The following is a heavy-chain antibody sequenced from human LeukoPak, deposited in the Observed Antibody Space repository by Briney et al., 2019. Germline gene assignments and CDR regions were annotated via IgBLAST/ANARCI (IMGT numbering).Heavy chain of an antibody. CDR2: IRYDGSHK. V-gene: IGHV3-30*02. CDR1: GFTFSSYG. J-gene: IGHJ4*02. Sequence: GGSLRLSCATSGFTFSSYGMHWVRQAPGKGLEWVAFIRYDGSHKYYADSVKGRFTISRDNSKNTLYLQMNSLRAEDTAVYYCARDQEYYFDYWGQGTLVTVSS. CDR3: ARDQEYYFDY.